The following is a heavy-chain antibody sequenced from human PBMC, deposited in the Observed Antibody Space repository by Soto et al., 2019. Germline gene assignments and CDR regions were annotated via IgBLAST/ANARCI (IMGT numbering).Heavy chain of an antibody. V-gene: IGHV4-59*01. Sequence: LSLTCTVSVDSISTFYWGWMRQSPGKELEWIGYVYYTGSTNYNPSLKSRVTISVDRSKNQFSLKLTSANAADTAVYYCARGRTVRNYADDSSDYFYFFDYWGQGTQVTVSS. D-gene: IGHD3-22*01. CDR2: VYYTGST. J-gene: IGHJ4*02. CDR1: VDSISTFY. CDR3: ARGRTVRNYADDSSDYFYFFDY.